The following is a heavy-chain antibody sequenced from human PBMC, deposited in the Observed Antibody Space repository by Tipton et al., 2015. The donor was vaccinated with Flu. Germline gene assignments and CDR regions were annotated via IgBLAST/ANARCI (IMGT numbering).Heavy chain of an antibody. Sequence: TLSLTCTVSGGSISSSSYYWGWIRQPPGKGLEWIGSIYYSGSTYYNPSLKSRVIISVDTSKNQFSLKLSSVTAADTAVYYCARLRANYYDSSGYSDYWGQGTLVTVSS. D-gene: IGHD3-22*01. V-gene: IGHV4-39*07. CDR1: GGSISSSSYY. J-gene: IGHJ4*02. CDR3: ARLRANYYDSSGYSDY. CDR2: IYYSGST.